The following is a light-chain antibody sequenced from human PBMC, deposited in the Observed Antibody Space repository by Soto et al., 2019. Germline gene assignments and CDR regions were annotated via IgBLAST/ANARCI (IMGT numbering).Light chain of an antibody. CDR3: QQRSNWTLLT. Sequence: EIVLTQSPATLSLSPGERATLSCRASQSIRSLLAWYQQKPGQAPRLLIYDASNRATDIPARFRGSGSGTDFTLTINSLEPEDFAVYYCQQRSNWTLLTFGGGTKLEIK. CDR1: QSIRSL. J-gene: IGKJ4*01. V-gene: IGKV3-11*01. CDR2: DAS.